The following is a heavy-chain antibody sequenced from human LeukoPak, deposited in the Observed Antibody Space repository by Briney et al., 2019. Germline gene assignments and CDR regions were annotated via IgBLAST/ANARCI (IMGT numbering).Heavy chain of an antibody. J-gene: IGHJ6*03. CDR2: INSSSSYI. D-gene: IGHD5-12*01. CDR1: GFTFSSYS. Sequence: GGSLRLSCAASGFTFSSYSMNWVRQAPGKGLEWVSSINSSSSYIYYADSVKGRFTISRDNAKNSLYLQMNSLRAEDTAVYYCARQAVLGVATTDYYYMDVWGKGTTVTVSS. V-gene: IGHV3-21*01. CDR3: ARQAVLGVATTDYYYMDV.